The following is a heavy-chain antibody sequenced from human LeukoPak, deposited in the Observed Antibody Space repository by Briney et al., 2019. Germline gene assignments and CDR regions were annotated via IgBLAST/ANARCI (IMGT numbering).Heavy chain of an antibody. CDR2: IIPIFGTA. Sequence: SVKVSCKASGGTFSSYAISWVRQAPGQGLEWMGRIIPIFGTANYAQKFQGRVTITTDESTSTAYMELSSLRSEDTAVYYCARDSRITIFGALYYMDVWGKGTTVTVSS. J-gene: IGHJ6*03. V-gene: IGHV1-69*05. CDR1: GGTFSSYA. CDR3: ARDSRITIFGALYYMDV. D-gene: IGHD3-3*01.